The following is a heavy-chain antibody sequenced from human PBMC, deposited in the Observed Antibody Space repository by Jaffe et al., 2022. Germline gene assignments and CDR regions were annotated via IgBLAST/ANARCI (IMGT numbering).Heavy chain of an antibody. CDR1: GGSISSGSYY. D-gene: IGHD2-21*02. Sequence: QVQLQESGPGLVKPSQTLSLTCTVSGGSISSGSYYWSWIRQPAGKGLEWIGRIYTSGSTNYNPSLKSRVTISVDTSKNQFSLKLSSVTAADTAVYYCARDEAYCGGDCYSINYYMDVWGKGTTVTVSS. CDR3: ARDEAYCGGDCYSINYYMDV. V-gene: IGHV4-61*02. J-gene: IGHJ6*03. CDR2: IYTSGST.